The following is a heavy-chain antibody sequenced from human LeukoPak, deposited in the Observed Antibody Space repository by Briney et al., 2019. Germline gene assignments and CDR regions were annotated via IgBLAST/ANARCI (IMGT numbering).Heavy chain of an antibody. D-gene: IGHD5-18*01. Sequence: GGSLRLSCAASGFIFSSYAMSWVRQAPGKGLEWVSYGGSGGSTYYADSVKGRFTISRDNSKNTLYLQMNSLRAEDTAVYYCAKGRIQTYMAPEYWGQGTLVTVSS. CDR2: GGSGGST. CDR3: AKGRIQTYMAPEY. CDR1: GFIFSSYA. J-gene: IGHJ4*02. V-gene: IGHV3-23*01.